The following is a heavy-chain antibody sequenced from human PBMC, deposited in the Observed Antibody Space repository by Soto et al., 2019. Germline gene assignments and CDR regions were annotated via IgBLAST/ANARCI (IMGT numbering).Heavy chain of an antibody. Sequence: SVKVSYKASGGTFSSYAISWVRQAPGQGLEWMGGIIPIFGTANYAQKFQGRVTITADESTSTAYMELSSLRSEDTAVYYCARDKGPGYSYGRGTGDYWGQGTLVTVSS. J-gene: IGHJ4*02. CDR3: ARDKGPGYSYGRGTGDY. CDR1: GGTFSSYA. V-gene: IGHV1-69*13. CDR2: IIPIFGTA. D-gene: IGHD5-18*01.